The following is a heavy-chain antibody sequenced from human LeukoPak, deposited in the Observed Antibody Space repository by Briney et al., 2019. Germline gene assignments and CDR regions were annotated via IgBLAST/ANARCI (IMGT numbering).Heavy chain of an antibody. J-gene: IGHJ3*02. CDR1: GGSISSSSYY. Sequence: SETLSLTCTVSGGSISSSSYYWGWIRQPPGKGLEWIGSIYYSGSTYYNPSLKSRVTISVDTSKNQFSLKLSSVTAADTAVYYCVCLERWLLGAGSIWGQGTMVTVSS. D-gene: IGHD3-3*01. V-gene: IGHV4-39*01. CDR3: VCLERWLLGAGSI. CDR2: IYYSGST.